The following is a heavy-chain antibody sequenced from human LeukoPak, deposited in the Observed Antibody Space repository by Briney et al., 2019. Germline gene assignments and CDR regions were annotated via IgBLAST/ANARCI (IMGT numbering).Heavy chain of an antibody. CDR3: AKPLYSSGFYYFDY. D-gene: IGHD6-19*01. Sequence: GGSLRLSCAASGFTFSSYSMNWVRQAPGKGLEWVSYISSSSSTVYYADSVKGRFTISRDNAKNSLYLQMNSLRDEDTAVYYCAKPLYSSGFYYFDYWGQGTLVTVSS. CDR1: GFTFSSYS. CDR2: ISSSSSTV. J-gene: IGHJ4*02. V-gene: IGHV3-48*02.